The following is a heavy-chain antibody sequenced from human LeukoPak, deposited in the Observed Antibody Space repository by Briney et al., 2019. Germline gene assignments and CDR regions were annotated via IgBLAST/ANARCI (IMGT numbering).Heavy chain of an antibody. D-gene: IGHD3-22*01. CDR1: GYSFLNHW. Sequence: GESLKISCKGSGYSFLNHWIGWVRQMPGKGLEWMGIIYPGDSDTRYSPSFQGQVTISADKSISTAYLQWSSLKAWDTAMYYCARLRLRYYYDSSGYPNHHFDYWGQGTLVTVSS. CDR3: ARLRLRYYYDSSGYPNHHFDY. V-gene: IGHV5-51*01. J-gene: IGHJ4*02. CDR2: IYPGDSDT.